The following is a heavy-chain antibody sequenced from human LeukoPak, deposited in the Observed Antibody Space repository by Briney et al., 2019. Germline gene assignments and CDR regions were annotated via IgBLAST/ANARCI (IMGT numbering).Heavy chain of an antibody. CDR1: GGSISSFY. CDR2: LYTSGST. Sequence: PSETLSLTCTVSGGSISSFYWSWIRQPAGKGLEWIGRLYTSGSTSYNPSLKSRVTMSVDTSKNQFSLKLTSVTAADTAVYYCATLTYTNNSYFSSWGHGTLVTVSS. J-gene: IGHJ5*01. D-gene: IGHD6-13*01. CDR3: ATLTYTNNSYFSS. V-gene: IGHV4-4*07.